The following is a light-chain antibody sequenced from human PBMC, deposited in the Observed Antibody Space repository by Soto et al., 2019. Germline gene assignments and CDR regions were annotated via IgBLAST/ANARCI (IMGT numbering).Light chain of an antibody. CDR1: KLGDKY. J-gene: IGLJ2*01. Sequence: SYELTQPPSVSVSQGQTASITCSGDKLGDKYACWYQQKPGQSPVLVIYQDSKRPSGIPERFSGSNSGNTATLTISGTQAMAEADYYCQAWDSSTVLFGGGTKLTVL. V-gene: IGLV3-1*01. CDR3: QAWDSSTVL. CDR2: QDS.